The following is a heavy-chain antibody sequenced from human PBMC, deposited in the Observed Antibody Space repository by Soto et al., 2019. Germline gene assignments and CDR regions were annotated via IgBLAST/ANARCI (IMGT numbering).Heavy chain of an antibody. CDR1: GFTFSSYA. V-gene: IGHV3-23*01. D-gene: IGHD3-22*01. CDR2: ISGSGGST. J-gene: IGHJ4*02. CDR3: AKDIVNYYDSSGYYPYLIFDY. Sequence: GGSLRLSCAASGFTFSSYAMSWVRQAPGKGLEWVSAISGSGGSTYYADSVKGRFTISRDNSKNTLYLQMNSLRAEDTAVYYCAKDIVNYYDSSGYYPYLIFDYWGQGTLVTVSS.